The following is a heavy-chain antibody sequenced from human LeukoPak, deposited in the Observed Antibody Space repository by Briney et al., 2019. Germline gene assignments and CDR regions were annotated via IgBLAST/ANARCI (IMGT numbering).Heavy chain of an antibody. CDR3: ARDGTMVRGVSRGWFDP. Sequence: PSETLSLTCTVSGYSISTGYYWDWIRQPPGKGLEWIGTFYHGGSTYYDPSLKSRVTISVDTSKNQFSLNLTSVTAADTAVYYCARDGTMVRGVSRGWFDPWGQGTLVTVSS. V-gene: IGHV4-38-2*02. CDR2: FYHGGST. CDR1: GYSISTGYY. D-gene: IGHD3-10*01. J-gene: IGHJ5*02.